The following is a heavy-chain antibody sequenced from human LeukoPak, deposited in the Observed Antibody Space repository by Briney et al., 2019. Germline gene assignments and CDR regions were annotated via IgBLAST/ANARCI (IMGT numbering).Heavy chain of an antibody. D-gene: IGHD1-26*01. Sequence: GGSLRLSCAASGFTFSSYWMSWVRQAPGKGLEWVANIKQDGSEKYYVDSVKGRIAISRDNAKNSLYLQMNSLRAEDTAVYYCARVIVGAAVYYFDYWGQGTLVTVSS. J-gene: IGHJ4*02. CDR2: IKQDGSEK. CDR3: ARVIVGAAVYYFDY. V-gene: IGHV3-7*01. CDR1: GFTFSSYW.